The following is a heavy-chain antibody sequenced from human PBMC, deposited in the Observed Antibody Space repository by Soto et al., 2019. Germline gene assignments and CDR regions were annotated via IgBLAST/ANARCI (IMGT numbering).Heavy chain of an antibody. Sequence: SETLSLTCTVSGGSISSGGYYWSWIRQHPGKGLEWIGYIYYSGSTYYNPSLKSRVTISVDTSKNQFSLKLSSVTAADTAVYYCASSSPEHFKELYDYVWGSYRYFDYWGQGTLVTAPQ. CDR3: ASSSPEHFKELYDYVWGSYRYFDY. V-gene: IGHV4-31*03. CDR1: GGSISSGGYY. J-gene: IGHJ4*02. CDR2: IYYSGST. D-gene: IGHD3-16*02.